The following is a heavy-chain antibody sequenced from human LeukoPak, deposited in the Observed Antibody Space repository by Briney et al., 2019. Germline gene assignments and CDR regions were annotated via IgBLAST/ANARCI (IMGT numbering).Heavy chain of an antibody. J-gene: IGHJ5*02. CDR3: ARPYYYDSRIDP. D-gene: IGHD3-22*01. Sequence: SETLSLTCTVSGGSISSGDYYWSWIRQPPGKGLEWIAYMYYSGSTYYNPSLRSRVTMSADTSKNQLSLKLSSVTAADTAVYYCARPYYYDSRIDPWGQGILVTVSS. V-gene: IGHV4-30-4*01. CDR1: GGSISSGDYY. CDR2: MYYSGST.